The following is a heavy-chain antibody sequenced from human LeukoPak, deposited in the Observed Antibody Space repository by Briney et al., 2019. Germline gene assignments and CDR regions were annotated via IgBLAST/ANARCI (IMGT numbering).Heavy chain of an antibody. J-gene: IGHJ6*04. Sequence: GASVKVSCKASGYTFSSYGISWVRQAPGQGLEWMGWISVYNGKTHYVQKVQGRVTMTTDTSTSTAYMELRSLRSDDTAVYYCARDLRSGWYGYYYGVDVWGRGTTVTVSS. CDR2: ISVYNGKT. CDR3: ARDLRSGWYGYYYGVDV. CDR1: GYTFSSYG. V-gene: IGHV1-18*04. D-gene: IGHD6-19*01.